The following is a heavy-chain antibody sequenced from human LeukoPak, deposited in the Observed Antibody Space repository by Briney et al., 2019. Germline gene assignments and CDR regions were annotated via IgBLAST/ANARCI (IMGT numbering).Heavy chain of an antibody. Sequence: PAGSLRFSCAASGFTCSSYYMSWHRQAPGKGLKLCSTINGGGVNTHYKVYVKGRFNISRDNSKDTLYLQMNRLRAEDTAVYYCVKDEPGSSWYRWGQGTLVTVSS. CDR2: INGGGVNT. CDR1: GFTCSSYY. J-gene: IGHJ4*02. D-gene: IGHD6-13*01. V-gene: IGHV3-23*01. CDR3: VKDEPGSSWYR.